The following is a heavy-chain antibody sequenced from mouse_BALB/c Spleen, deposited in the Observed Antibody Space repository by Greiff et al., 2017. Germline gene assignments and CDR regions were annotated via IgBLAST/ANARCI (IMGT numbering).Heavy chain of an antibody. CDR2: ISSGGSYT. D-gene: IGHD1-1*01. Sequence: DVKLVESGGGLVKPGGSLKLSCAASGFTFSSYTMSWVRQTPEKRLEWVATISSGGSYTYYPDSVKGRFTISRDNAKNTLYLQMSSLKSEDTAMYYCTREGYSRDAMDYWGQGTSVTVSS. V-gene: IGHV5-6-4*01. CDR3: TREGYSRDAMDY. J-gene: IGHJ4*01. CDR1: GFTFSSYT.